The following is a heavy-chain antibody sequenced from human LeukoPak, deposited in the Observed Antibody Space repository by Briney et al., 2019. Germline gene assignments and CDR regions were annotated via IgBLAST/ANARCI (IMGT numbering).Heavy chain of an antibody. Sequence: GSLRLSCAASGFTVSSNYMSWVRQAPGKGLEWVALISYDGTNKVYADSVKGRFTISRDNSNNTVFLQMNSLRAEDTAVYYCARDTFHYDNSGYPYDAFDIWGQGTMVTVSS. J-gene: IGHJ3*02. CDR1: GFTVSSNY. CDR2: ISYDGTNK. D-gene: IGHD3-22*01. V-gene: IGHV3-30*03. CDR3: ARDTFHYDNSGYPYDAFDI.